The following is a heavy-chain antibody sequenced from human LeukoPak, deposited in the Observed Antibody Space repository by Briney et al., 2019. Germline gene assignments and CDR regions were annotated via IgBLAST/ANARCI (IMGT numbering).Heavy chain of an antibody. J-gene: IGHJ4*02. Sequence: SETLSLTCAVSGGSISSSNWWSWVRQPPGKGLEWIGEIYHSGSTNYNPSLKSRVTISVDKSKNQFSLKLSSVTAADTAVYYCARDVRSGYYEKGVDYWGQGTLVTVSS. CDR2: IYHSGST. CDR1: GGSISSSNW. D-gene: IGHD3-3*01. V-gene: IGHV4-4*02. CDR3: ARDVRSGYYEKGVDY.